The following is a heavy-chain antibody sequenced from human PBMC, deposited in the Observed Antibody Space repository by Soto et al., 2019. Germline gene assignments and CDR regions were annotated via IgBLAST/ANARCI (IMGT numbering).Heavy chain of an antibody. CDR2: INPNNGAT. Sequence: ASVKVSCKAPSYIFTAYFMQWVRQAPGQGLEWTGWINPNNGATQYGLSFQGRVTMTRDTSISTAYMELSSLRSADTAVYYCASHDPGARFDPWGQGPLVTVSS. J-gene: IGHJ5*02. V-gene: IGHV1-2*02. CDR1: SYIFTAYF. D-gene: IGHD1-1*01. CDR3: ASHDPGARFDP.